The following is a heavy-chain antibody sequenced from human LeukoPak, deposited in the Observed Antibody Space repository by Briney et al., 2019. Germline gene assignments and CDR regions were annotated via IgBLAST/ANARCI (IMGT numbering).Heavy chain of an antibody. D-gene: IGHD3-9*01. Sequence: GGSLRLSCAASGFTFSNYAMSWVRQAPGKGLEWVSAITGSGGSTYYANSVKGRFTISRDNSKNTLYLQMNSLRAEDTAIYSCAKCGDYDVLTGYSDADYWGQANLVNVSS. J-gene: IGHJ4*02. CDR1: GFTFSNYA. CDR2: ITGSGGST. CDR3: AKCGDYDVLTGYSDADY. V-gene: IGHV3-23*01.